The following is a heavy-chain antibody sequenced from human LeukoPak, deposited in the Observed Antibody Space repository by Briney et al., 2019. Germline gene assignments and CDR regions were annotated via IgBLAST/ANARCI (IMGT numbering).Heavy chain of an antibody. J-gene: IGHJ6*03. D-gene: IGHD2-2*01. Sequence: SQTLSLTCAVYGGSLSGYYWSWIRQPPGKGLEWIGEINHSGSTNYNPSLKSRVTISVDTSKNQFSLKLSSVTAADTAVYYCATLNRDIVVVPAAVFMDVWGKGTTVTISS. CDR2: INHSGST. CDR1: GGSLSGYY. CDR3: ATLNRDIVVVPAAVFMDV. V-gene: IGHV4-34*01.